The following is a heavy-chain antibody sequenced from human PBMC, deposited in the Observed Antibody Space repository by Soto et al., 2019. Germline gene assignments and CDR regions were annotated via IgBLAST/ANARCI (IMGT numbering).Heavy chain of an antibody. CDR2: IYYSGST. CDR1: GGSISSGDYF. Sequence: QVQLQETGTGLVKPSQTLSLTCTVPGGSISSGDYFWNGIGQYQEKGQEWIGYIYYSGSTYYNPSLQTRVSISLHTTKSQFSVKLSPMTAAATAVYYCARARALYSNYDSWGQGTLVTVSS. CDR3: ARARALYSNYDS. D-gene: IGHD4-4*01. V-gene: IGHV4-31*03. J-gene: IGHJ5*01.